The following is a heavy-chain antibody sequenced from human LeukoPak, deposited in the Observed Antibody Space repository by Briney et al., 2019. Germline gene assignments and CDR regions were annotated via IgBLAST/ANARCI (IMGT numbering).Heavy chain of an antibody. J-gene: IGHJ6*02. CDR3: ARVTFNDGWDTRAQYIGTDV. V-gene: IGHV4-34*01. CDR2: INHSGST. Sequence: SETLSLTCAVSGGSLSGYYWSWIRQSPGKGLEWIGEINHSGSTNYKSSLESRVIISIDMSKSQFSLKLSSVTAAGTGVYYCARVTFNDGWDTRAQYIGTDVWGQGTTVTVSS. CDR1: GGSLSGYY. D-gene: IGHD5-24*01.